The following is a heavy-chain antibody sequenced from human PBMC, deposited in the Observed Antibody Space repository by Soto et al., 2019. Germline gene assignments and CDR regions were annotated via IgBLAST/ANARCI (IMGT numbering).Heavy chain of an antibody. J-gene: IGHJ4*02. Sequence: QVQLVESGGGVVQPGRSLRLSCAASGFTFSSYDMHWVRQAPGKGLEWVAVISYDGSNKYYADSVKGRFTISRDNSKNTLYLQMNSLRTEDTAVYYCAKQDSSGYPANWGQGTLVTVSS. CDR1: GFTFSSYD. D-gene: IGHD3-22*01. CDR3: AKQDSSGYPAN. CDR2: ISYDGSNK. V-gene: IGHV3-30*18.